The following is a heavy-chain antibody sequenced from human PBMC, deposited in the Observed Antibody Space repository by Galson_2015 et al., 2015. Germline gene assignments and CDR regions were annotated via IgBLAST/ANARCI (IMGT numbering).Heavy chain of an antibody. CDR2: ISSTSSHI. J-gene: IGHJ4*02. CDR3: ARLYGSGTYPFGY. CDR1: GFIFSDFD. V-gene: IGHV3-21*06. D-gene: IGHD3-10*01. Sequence: SLRLSCAASGFIFSDFDMNWVRQAPGKGLEWVSSISSTSSHIYYADSVKGRFTISRDNAKNLLYVQMDNLGAEDTAVYFCARLYGSGTYPFGYWGQGTLVTVSS.